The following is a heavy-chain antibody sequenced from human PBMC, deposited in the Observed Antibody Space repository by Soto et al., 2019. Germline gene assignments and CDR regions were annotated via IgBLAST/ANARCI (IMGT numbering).Heavy chain of an antibody. J-gene: IGHJ4*02. V-gene: IGHV3-74*01. CDR2: INSDGSST. D-gene: IGHD5-12*01. Sequence: PGGSLRLSCAASGFAFSSYWMHWVRQAPGKGLVWVSRINSDGSSTSYADSVKGRFTISRDNAKNTLCLQMNSLRAEDTAVYYCARGSGYDFRYFDYCGQGTLVTVSS. CDR3: ARGSGYDFRYFDY. CDR1: GFAFSSYW.